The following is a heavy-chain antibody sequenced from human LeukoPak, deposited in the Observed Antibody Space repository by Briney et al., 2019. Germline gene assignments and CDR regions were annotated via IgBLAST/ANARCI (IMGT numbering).Heavy chain of an antibody. D-gene: IGHD5-18*01. Sequence: PGGSLRLSCAASGFTFSSYGMHWVRQAPGKGLEWVAFIRYDGSNKYYADSVKGRFTISRDNSKNTLYLQMNSLRAEDTAVYYCAKDRGWIQLWHDAFDTWGQGTMVTVSS. V-gene: IGHV3-30*02. CDR2: IRYDGSNK. CDR3: AKDRGWIQLWHDAFDT. CDR1: GFTFSSYG. J-gene: IGHJ3*02.